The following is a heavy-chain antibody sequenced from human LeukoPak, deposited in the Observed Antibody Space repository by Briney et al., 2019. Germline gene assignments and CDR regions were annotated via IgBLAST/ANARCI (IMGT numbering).Heavy chain of an antibody. J-gene: IGHJ3*02. CDR2: IYYSGST. V-gene: IGHV4-39*02. Sequence: SSETLSLTCTVSGGSISSSSYYWGWIRQPPGKGLEWIGSIYYSGSTYYNPSLKSRVTISVDTSKNQFSLKLSSVTAADTAVYYCAREYCSSTSCHTGDAFDIWGQGTMVTVSS. CDR1: GGSISSSSYY. CDR3: AREYCSSTSCHTGDAFDI. D-gene: IGHD2-2*02.